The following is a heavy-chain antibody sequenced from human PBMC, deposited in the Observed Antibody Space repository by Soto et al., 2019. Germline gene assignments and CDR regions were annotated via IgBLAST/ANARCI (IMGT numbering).Heavy chain of an antibody. CDR1: GYTFINYH. Sequence: QVQLVQSGGEVKKPGASVTVSCKASGYTFINYHITWVRQAPGQGLEWMAWINTYNGITDYAQRFQGRVTMTRDTATSTAYMELRNLGADDTAVYFCAKSPRGEMATDWGQGTLVTVSS. CDR3: AKSPRGEMATD. CDR2: INTYNGIT. J-gene: IGHJ4*02. V-gene: IGHV1-18*01. D-gene: IGHD5-12*01.